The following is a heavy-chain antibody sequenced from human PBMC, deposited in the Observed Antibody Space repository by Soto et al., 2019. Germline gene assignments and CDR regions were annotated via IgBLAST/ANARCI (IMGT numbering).Heavy chain of an antibody. CDR2: ISGSGRTI. CDR3: AKVGPSHYYGMDV. J-gene: IGHJ6*02. D-gene: IGHD1-26*01. CDR1: GLDFSSEV. Sequence: ETLRLSCAASGLDFSSEVMCWVRQAPGKGLEWVSSISGSGRTIYHADSMRGRFAISRDNSKNSLYLQLNNLRVDDTAVYYCAKVGPSHYYGMDVWGQGTTVTVSS. V-gene: IGHV3-23*01.